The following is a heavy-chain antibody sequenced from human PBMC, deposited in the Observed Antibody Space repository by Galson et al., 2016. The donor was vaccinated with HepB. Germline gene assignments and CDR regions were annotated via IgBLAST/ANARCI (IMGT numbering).Heavy chain of an antibody. Sequence: CAISGDSVSSNSAAWNWIRQSPSRGLEWLGRTYYRSKWSNDYAISVKSRITINPDTSKNQFSLQLNSVTPEDTAVYYCARSLWYPSGSGHFDYWGQGTLVTVSS. CDR1: GDSVSSNSAA. CDR3: ARSLWYPSGSGHFDY. CDR2: TYYRSKWSN. V-gene: IGHV6-1*01. J-gene: IGHJ4*02. D-gene: IGHD6-19*01.